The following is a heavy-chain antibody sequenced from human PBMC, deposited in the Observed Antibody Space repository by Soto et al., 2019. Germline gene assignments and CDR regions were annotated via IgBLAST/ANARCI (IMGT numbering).Heavy chain of an antibody. V-gene: IGHV1-2*04. D-gene: IGHD2-15*01. CDR1: GYTFTGYY. Sequence: GASVKVSCKASGYTFTGYYMHWVRQAPGQGLEWMGWINPNSGGTNYAQKFQGWVTMTRDTSISTAYMELSRLRSDDTAVYYCARGLAMTQYCSGGSCQDFDYWGQGTLVTVSS. J-gene: IGHJ4*02. CDR2: INPNSGGT. CDR3: ARGLAMTQYCSGGSCQDFDY.